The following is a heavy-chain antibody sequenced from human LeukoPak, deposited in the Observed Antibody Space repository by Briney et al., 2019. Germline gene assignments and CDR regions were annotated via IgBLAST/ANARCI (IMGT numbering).Heavy chain of an antibody. CDR1: GVSFSGHY. CDR3: AVGMVRGVPVIGY. D-gene: IGHD3-10*01. Sequence: SETLSLTCAVYGVSFSGHYWSWIRQPPGKGLEWIGEINHSGSTNYNPSLKSRVTISVDTSKNQFSLKLSSVTAADTAVYYCAVGMVRGVPVIGYWGQGTLVTVSS. V-gene: IGHV4-34*01. J-gene: IGHJ4*02. CDR2: INHSGST.